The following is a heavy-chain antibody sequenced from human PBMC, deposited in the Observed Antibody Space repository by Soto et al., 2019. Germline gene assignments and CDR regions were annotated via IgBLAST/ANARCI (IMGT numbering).Heavy chain of an antibody. CDR1: GYTFTSYY. CDR3: ASGWNTYYYDSSGYYLGGMDV. Sequence: ASVKVSCKASGYTFTSYYMDWVRQAPGQRLKWMGIINPSGGSTSYAQKFQGRVTMTRDTSTSTVYMELSSLRSEDTAVYYCASGWNTYYYDSSGYYLGGMDVWGQGTTLTVSS. J-gene: IGHJ6*02. V-gene: IGHV1-46*01. CDR2: INPSGGST. D-gene: IGHD3-22*01.